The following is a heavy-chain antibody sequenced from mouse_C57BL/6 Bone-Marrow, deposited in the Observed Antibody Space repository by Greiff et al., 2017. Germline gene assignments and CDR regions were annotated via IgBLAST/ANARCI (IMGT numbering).Heavy chain of an antibody. CDR1: GYSFTSYW. V-gene: IGHV1-7*01. CDR3: ARNYYGNYPFDY. D-gene: IGHD2-1*01. J-gene: IGHJ2*01. CDR2: INPSSGST. Sequence: VQLQQSGAELAKPGASVKLSCKASGYSFTSYWMHWVKQRPGQGLEWIGYINPSSGSTKYNQKFKDKATLTADKSSSTAYMQLSSLTYEDSAVYYCARNYYGNYPFDYWGQGTTLTVSS.